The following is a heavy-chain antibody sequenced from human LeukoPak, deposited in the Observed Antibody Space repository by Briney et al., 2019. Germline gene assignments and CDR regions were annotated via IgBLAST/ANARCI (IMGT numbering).Heavy chain of an antibody. Sequence: PGGSLRLSCAASGFTFNRYAMNWVRQAPGKGLEGVSTISDSGDQTYSADSVKSRFTISRDNSNNTLYLQMNSLRAEDTAVYYCARLKYTSSYYTWFDPWGQGTLVTVSS. V-gene: IGHV3-23*01. D-gene: IGHD6-13*01. CDR2: ISDSGDQT. CDR1: GFTFNRYA. J-gene: IGHJ5*02. CDR3: ARLKYTSSYYTWFDP.